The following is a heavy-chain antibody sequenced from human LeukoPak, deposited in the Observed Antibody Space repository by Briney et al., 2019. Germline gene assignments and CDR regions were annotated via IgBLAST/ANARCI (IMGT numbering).Heavy chain of an antibody. CDR3: AKSNGYGLVDI. J-gene: IGHJ3*02. D-gene: IGHD3-10*01. CDR1: GFTFSSYS. CDR2: FFYSGST. V-gene: IGHV4-59*01. Sequence: TTGGSLRLSCAASGFTFSSYSMNWVRQAPGKGLEWIGYFFYSGSTNYNPSLKSRVIIAVDTSKNQISLKLSSVTAADTAVYYCAKSNGYGLVDIWGQGTMVTVSS.